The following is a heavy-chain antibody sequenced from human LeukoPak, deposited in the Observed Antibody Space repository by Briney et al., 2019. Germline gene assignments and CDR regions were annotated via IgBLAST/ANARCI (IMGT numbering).Heavy chain of an antibody. J-gene: IGHJ4*02. CDR3: ARGRGCDY. Sequence: GGSLRLSCVASGFTFSSSSMTWVRQAPGKGLEWVANIKQDGSDKYYGDSVKGRFTVSRDNGKNSLYLQINNLRAEDTVVYYCARGRGCDYWGQGSVVTVSS. CDR1: GFTFSSSS. V-gene: IGHV3-7*01. CDR2: IKQDGSDK. D-gene: IGHD3-10*01.